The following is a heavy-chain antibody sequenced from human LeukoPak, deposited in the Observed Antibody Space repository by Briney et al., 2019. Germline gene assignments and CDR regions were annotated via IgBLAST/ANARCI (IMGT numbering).Heavy chain of an antibody. Sequence: PETLSLTCTVSGGSISSYYWSWIRQPPGKGLEWIGYIYYSGSTNYNPSLKSRVTISVDTSKNQFSLKLSSVTAADTAVYYCARIVSGYFYYYHYMYVWGKGTTGTVSS. CDR3: ARIVSGYFYYYHYMYV. D-gene: IGHD3-22*01. CDR2: IYYSGST. V-gene: IGHV4-59*08. CDR1: GGSISSYY. J-gene: IGHJ6*03.